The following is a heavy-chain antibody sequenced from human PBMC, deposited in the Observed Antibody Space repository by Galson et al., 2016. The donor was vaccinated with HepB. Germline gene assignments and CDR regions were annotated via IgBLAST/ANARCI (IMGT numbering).Heavy chain of an antibody. CDR1: GGTFSNFA. Sequence: SVKVSCRASGGTFSNFAISWVRQAPGQGLEWMGGSIPVFGSANYAQKFQDRVTITADESTSTAYLELSSLRSDDTAVYYCARPKGYSNSWFAGFDPWGQGTLVIVSS. D-gene: IGHD5-18*01. CDR3: ARPKGYSNSWFAGFDP. V-gene: IGHV1-69*13. CDR2: SIPVFGSA. J-gene: IGHJ5*02.